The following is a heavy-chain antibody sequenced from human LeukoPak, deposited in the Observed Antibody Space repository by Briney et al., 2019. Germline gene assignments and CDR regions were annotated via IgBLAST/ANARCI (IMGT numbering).Heavy chain of an antibody. Sequence: SGPTLSKPTHPLTLTFTFSGFSLSTRGVGVGWIRQPPGKALVWLALIYWDDDKRYSSSLKSRLTITKDTSKSQVVLTMTNMDPVDTATYYCAHQNRWLLIGEYFDYWGQGTLVTVSS. CDR1: GFSLSTRGVG. D-gene: IGHD5-24*01. CDR2: IYWDDDK. J-gene: IGHJ4*02. CDR3: AHQNRWLLIGEYFDY. V-gene: IGHV2-5*02.